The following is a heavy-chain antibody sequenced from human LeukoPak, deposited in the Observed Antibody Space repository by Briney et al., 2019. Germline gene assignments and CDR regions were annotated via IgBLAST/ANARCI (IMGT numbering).Heavy chain of an antibody. D-gene: IGHD6-25*01. CDR1: GYSISSGYY. J-gene: IGHJ5*02. CDR3: ARRWGGSGTWFDP. CDR2: IYHSGST. V-gene: IGHV4-38-2*01. Sequence: SETLSLTCAVSGYSISSGYYWGWIRQPLGKGLEWIGSIYHSGSTYYNPSLKSRVTISVDTSKDQFSLKLSSVTAADTAVYYCARRWGGSGTWFDPWGQGTLVTVSS.